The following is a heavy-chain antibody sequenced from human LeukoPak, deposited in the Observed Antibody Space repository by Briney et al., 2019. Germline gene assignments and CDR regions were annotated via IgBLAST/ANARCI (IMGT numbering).Heavy chain of an antibody. Sequence: SETLSLTCTVSGGSVSTYYWSWIRQPPGKGLEWIGYIYNGGSANYNPSLKSRVAISLDTSKNQFSLKLTSVTATDTAVYYCARHVRYSYVFSDYWGQGTLVTVSS. CDR2: IYNGGSA. J-gene: IGHJ4*02. V-gene: IGHV4-59*08. D-gene: IGHD3-16*02. CDR1: GGSVSTYY. CDR3: ARHVRYSYVFSDY.